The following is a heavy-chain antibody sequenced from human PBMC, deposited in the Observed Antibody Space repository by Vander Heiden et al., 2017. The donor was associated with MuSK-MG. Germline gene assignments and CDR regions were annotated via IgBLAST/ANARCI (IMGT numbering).Heavy chain of an antibody. V-gene: IGHV3-9*01. D-gene: IGHD5-12*01. Sequence: EVQLVESGGGLVQPGRSLRLSCAASGFTFDDYAMHWVRQAPGKGLEWVSGISWNSGSIGYADSVKGRFTISRDNAKNSLYLQMNSLRAEDTALYCCANSGHWGQGTLVTVSS. CDR1: GFTFDDYA. CDR2: ISWNSGSI. J-gene: IGHJ4*02. CDR3: ANSGH.